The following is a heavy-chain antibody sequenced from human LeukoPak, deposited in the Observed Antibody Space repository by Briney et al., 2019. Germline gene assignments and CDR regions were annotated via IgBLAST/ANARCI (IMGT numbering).Heavy chain of an antibody. D-gene: IGHD6-19*01. V-gene: IGHV3-20*04. CDR3: ARADLIAVAGTYQPWDYYYMDV. CDR2: INWNGGST. Sequence: GGSLRLSCAASGFTFDDYGMSWVRQAPGKGLEWVSGINWNGGSTGYADSVKGRFTISRDNAKNSLYLQMNSLRAEDTAVYYCARADLIAVAGTYQPWDYYYMDVWGKGTTVTVSS. CDR1: GFTFDDYG. J-gene: IGHJ6*03.